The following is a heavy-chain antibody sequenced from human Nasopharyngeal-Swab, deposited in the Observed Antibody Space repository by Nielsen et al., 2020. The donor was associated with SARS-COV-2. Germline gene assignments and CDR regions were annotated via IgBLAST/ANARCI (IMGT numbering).Heavy chain of an antibody. CDR3: AKDLLHLGELSFGTDY. J-gene: IGHJ4*02. CDR2: INPNSGGT. V-gene: IGHV1-2*06. D-gene: IGHD3-16*02. Sequence: WVRQAPGQGLEWMGRINPNSGGTNYAQKFQGRVTMTRDTSISTAYMELSRLRSDDTAVYYCAKDLLHLGELSFGTDYWGQGTLVTVSS.